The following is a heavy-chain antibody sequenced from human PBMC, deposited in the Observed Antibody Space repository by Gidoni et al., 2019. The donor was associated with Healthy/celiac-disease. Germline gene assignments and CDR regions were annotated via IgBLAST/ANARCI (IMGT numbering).Heavy chain of an antibody. V-gene: IGHV1-18*04. J-gene: IGHJ6*02. CDR3: ARATMVRGDTYYYYYYGMDV. D-gene: IGHD3-10*01. Sequence: QVQLVQSGAEVKKPGASVKVSCTASGYTFTSYGISWVRQAPGQGLEWMGWISAYNGNTNYAQKLQGRVTMTTDTSTSTAYMELRSLRSDDTAVYYCARATMVRGDTYYYYYYGMDVWGQGTTVTVSS. CDR2: ISAYNGNT. CDR1: GYTFTSYG.